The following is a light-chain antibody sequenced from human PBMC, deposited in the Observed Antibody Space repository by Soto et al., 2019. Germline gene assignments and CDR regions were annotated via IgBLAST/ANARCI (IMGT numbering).Light chain of an antibody. J-gene: IGKJ5*01. CDR1: QSVSSY. CDR2: DAS. CDR3: QQRSNWPPIT. V-gene: IGKV3-11*01. Sequence: EIVLTQSPATLSLSPGERATLFCMASQSVSSYMAWYQQKSGQAPRLLIYDASNRATGIPARFSGSGSGTDFTLTISSLEPEDFAVYFCQQRSNWPPITFGQGTRLEIK.